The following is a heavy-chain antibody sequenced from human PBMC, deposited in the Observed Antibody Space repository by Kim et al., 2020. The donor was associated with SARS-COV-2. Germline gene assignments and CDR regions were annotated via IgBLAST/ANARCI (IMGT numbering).Heavy chain of an antibody. CDR1: GGSFSGYY. V-gene: IGHV4-34*01. Sequence: SDTLSLTCAVYGGSFSGYYWSWIRQPPGKGLEWIGEINHSGSTNYNPSLKSRVTISVDTSKNQFSLKLSSVTAADTAVYYCARPSYPGYSSSRQRGWFDPWGQGTLVTVSS. D-gene: IGHD6-13*01. CDR3: ARPSYPGYSSSRQRGWFDP. CDR2: INHSGST. J-gene: IGHJ5*02.